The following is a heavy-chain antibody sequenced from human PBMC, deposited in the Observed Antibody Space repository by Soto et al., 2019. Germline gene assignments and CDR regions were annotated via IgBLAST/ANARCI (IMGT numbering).Heavy chain of an antibody. CDR2: TNYGSKWSY. D-gene: IGHD5-18*01. J-gene: IGHJ4*02. CDR3: ARVSSGGYSYRPTIDV. Sequence: SQTLSLTCAISGDSVSESSVSWNWIRQSPSRGLEWLGRTNYGSKWSYAYAESVRSRITISADTSKNQFSLQLTSMTAEDTAVDYCARVSSGGYSYRPTIDVRGQGTLVTVSS. V-gene: IGHV6-1*01. CDR1: GDSVSESSVS.